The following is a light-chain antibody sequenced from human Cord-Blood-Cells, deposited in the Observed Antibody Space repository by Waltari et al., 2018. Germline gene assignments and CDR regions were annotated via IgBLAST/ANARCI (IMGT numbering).Light chain of an antibody. CDR2: EVS. CDR1: SSDVGGYNY. J-gene: IGLJ1*01. V-gene: IGLV2-8*01. CDR3: SSYAGSNNYV. Sequence: QSVLTQPPSASGSPGQSVTISCTGTSSDVGGYNYASWYQQPPGNAPKLMIYEVSKRPSGVPDRFSGSKSGNTASLTVSGLQAEDEADYYCSSYAGSNNYVFGTGTKVTVL.